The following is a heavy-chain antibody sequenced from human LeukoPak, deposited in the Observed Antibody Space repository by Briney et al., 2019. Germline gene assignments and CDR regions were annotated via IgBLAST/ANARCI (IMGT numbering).Heavy chain of an antibody. D-gene: IGHD5-12*01. V-gene: IGHV3-23*01. Sequence: GSLRLSCAASGFTFSSYAMSWVRQAPGKGLEWVSAISGSGGSTYYADSVKGRFTISRDNSKNTLYLQMNSLRAEDTAVYYCAKRGSGYRAFDYWGQGTLVTVSS. CDR2: ISGSGGST. J-gene: IGHJ4*02. CDR1: GFTFSSYA. CDR3: AKRGSGYRAFDY.